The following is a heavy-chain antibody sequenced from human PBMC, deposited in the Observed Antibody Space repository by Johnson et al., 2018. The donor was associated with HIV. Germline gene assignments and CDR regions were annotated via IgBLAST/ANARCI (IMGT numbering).Heavy chain of an antibody. CDR3: ARDPFGALDGDAFDI. CDR2: ISYDGSNK. D-gene: IGHD3-10*01. V-gene: IGHV3-30*04. CDR1: GFTFSSYA. J-gene: IGHJ3*02. Sequence: VQLVESGGGLVQPGGSLRLSCVASGFTFSSYAMHWVRQAPGKGLAWVAVISYDGSNKYYADSVKGRFTISRDNSKNTLYLQMNSRRAEDTAVYYCARDPFGALDGDAFDIWGQGTMVTVSS.